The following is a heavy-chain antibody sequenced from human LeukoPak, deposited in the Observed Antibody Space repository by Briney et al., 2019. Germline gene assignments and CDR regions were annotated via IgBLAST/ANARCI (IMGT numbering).Heavy chain of an antibody. CDR2: TYYRSKWYN. CDR1: GDSVSSNSAA. V-gene: IGHV6-1*01. CDR3: ARGVGEYSSSSGAFDI. Sequence: SQTLSLTCAISGDSVSSNSAAWNWIRQSPSRGLEWLGRTYYRSKWYNDYAVSVKSRITINPDTSKNQFSLQLNSVTPEDTAVYYCARGVGEYSSSSGAFDIWGQGTMVTVSS. J-gene: IGHJ3*02. D-gene: IGHD6-6*01.